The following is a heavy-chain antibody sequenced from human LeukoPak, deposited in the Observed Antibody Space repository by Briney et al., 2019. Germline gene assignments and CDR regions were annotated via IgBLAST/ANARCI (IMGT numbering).Heavy chain of an antibody. CDR1: GFTVSSNY. D-gene: IGHD3-10*01. J-gene: IGHJ3*02. V-gene: IGHV3-53*01. CDR2: IYSGGST. CDR3: ARDHITMVRGVIYDAFDI. Sequence: GGSLRLSCAASGFTVSSNYMSWVRQAPGKGLEWVSVIYSGGSTYYADSVKGRFTISRDNFKNTLYLQMNSLRAEDTAVYYCARDHITMVRGVIYDAFDIWGQGTMVTVSS.